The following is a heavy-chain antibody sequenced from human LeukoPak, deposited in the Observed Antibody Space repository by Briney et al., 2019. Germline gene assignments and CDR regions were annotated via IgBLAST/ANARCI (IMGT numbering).Heavy chain of an antibody. CDR3: ARNVESQFYYYGMDV. CDR1: GFPFSSYE. V-gene: IGHV3-48*03. CDR2: ISTTASTI. J-gene: IGHJ6*02. Sequence: PGGSLRLSCAASGFPFSSYEMNWVRQAPGEGLEWISDISTTASTINYADSVKGRFTISRDNAKSSLYLQMNSLRAEDTALYYCARNVESQFYYYGMDVWGQGTTVTVSS. D-gene: IGHD2-15*01.